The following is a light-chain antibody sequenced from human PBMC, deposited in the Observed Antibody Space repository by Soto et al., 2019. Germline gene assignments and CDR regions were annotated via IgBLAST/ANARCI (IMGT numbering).Light chain of an antibody. CDR1: SSDVGAYNY. CDR3: CSFTSITTHV. Sequence: QSVLTQPASVSGSLGQSITISCTGTSSDVGAYNYVSWYQQQPGKAPKLMISEVSNRPSGVSNRFSGSKSGNTASLIISGLQAEDEADYYCCSFTSITTHVFGTGTKVTVL. J-gene: IGLJ1*01. V-gene: IGLV2-14*01. CDR2: EVS.